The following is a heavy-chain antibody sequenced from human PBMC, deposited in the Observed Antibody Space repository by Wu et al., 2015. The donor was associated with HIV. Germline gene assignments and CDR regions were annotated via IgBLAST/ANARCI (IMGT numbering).Heavy chain of an antibody. J-gene: IGHJ3*02. V-gene: IGHV4-38-2*01. CDR2: LYHTGST. Sequence: QVQLQESGPGLVKPSETLSLTCVVSGTSVSSDYYWGWIRQTPGKGLEWIGTLYHTGSTNYNPSLKSRVTISVDTSKNQFPLKLSSVTAADTAVYYCARLEIMITFGGVPPDAFDIWGQGTMVTVSS. D-gene: IGHD3-16*01. CDR3: ARLEIMITFGGVPPDAFDI. CDR1: GTSVSSDYY.